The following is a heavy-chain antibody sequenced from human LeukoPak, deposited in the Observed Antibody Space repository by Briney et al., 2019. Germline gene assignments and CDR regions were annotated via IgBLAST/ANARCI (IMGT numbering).Heavy chain of an antibody. CDR1: GFTVSNFW. CDR3: ARDTDTVTTILDY. D-gene: IGHD4-17*01. J-gene: IGHJ4*02. CDR2: INSDGSST. Sequence: QPGGSLRLSCAASGFTVSNFWMHWVRQAPGKGLVWVSRINSDGSSTSYADSVKGRFTISRDNAKNTLYLQMNSLRAGDTAVYYCARDTDTVTTILDYWGQGTLVTVSS. V-gene: IGHV3-74*01.